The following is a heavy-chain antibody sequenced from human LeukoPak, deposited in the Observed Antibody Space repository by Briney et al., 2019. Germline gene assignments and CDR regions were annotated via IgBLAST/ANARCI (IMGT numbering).Heavy chain of an antibody. J-gene: IGHJ4*02. CDR2: MNPNSGNT. CDR3: ARAGYDILTG. V-gene: IGHV1-8*02. CDR1: GYTFTSYG. D-gene: IGHD3-9*01. Sequence: ASVKVSCKASGYTFTSYGISWVRQATGQGLEWMGWMNPNSGNTAYAQKFQGRVIMTRNTSISTAHMELSSLRSEDTAVYYCARAGYDILTGWGQGTLVTVSS.